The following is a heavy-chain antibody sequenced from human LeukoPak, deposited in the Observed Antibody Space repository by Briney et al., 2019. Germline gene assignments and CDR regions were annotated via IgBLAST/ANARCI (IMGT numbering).Heavy chain of an antibody. D-gene: IGHD5-24*01. CDR1: GGSISSYY. V-gene: IGHV4-4*07. J-gene: IGHJ6*03. CDR2: IYTSGST. CDR3: AGGYKYAYYYYYYMDV. Sequence: SETLSLTCTVSGGSISSYYWSWIRQPAGKGLEWIGRIYTSGSTNYNPSLKSRVTISVDTSKNRFSLKLSSVTAADTAVYYCAGGYKYAYYYYYYMDVWGKGTTVTVSS.